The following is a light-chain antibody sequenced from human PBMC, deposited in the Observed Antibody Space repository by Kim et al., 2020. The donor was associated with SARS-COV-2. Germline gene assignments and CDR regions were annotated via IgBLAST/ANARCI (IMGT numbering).Light chain of an antibody. Sequence: EIVLTQSPGTLSLSPGERATLSCRASQSVSSSYLVWYQQKPGQAPGLLIYETSSRATGIPDRFSGSGSGTDFSLSINRLEPEDFAVYYCQQYGSSPWTFGQGTKVDIK. CDR3: QQYGSSPWT. CDR2: ETS. CDR1: QSVSSSY. V-gene: IGKV3-20*01. J-gene: IGKJ1*01.